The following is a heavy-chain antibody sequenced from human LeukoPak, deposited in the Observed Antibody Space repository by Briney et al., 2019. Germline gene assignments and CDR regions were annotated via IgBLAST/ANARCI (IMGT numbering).Heavy chain of an antibody. J-gene: IGHJ4*02. Sequence: ASVKVSFTASGYTLTDYYMHWVRQAPGQGLEWIGRINPNSGGTNYAQKFQGRVTMTRDTSISTVYMELSRLRSDDTAVYYCARVGYYESSGYYEYWGQGTLVTVSS. D-gene: IGHD3-22*01. CDR1: GYTLTDYY. CDR3: ARVGYYESSGYYEY. V-gene: IGHV1-2*06. CDR2: INPNSGGT.